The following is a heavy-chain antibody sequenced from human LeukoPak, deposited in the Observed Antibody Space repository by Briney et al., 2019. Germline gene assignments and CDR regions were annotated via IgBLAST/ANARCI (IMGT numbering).Heavy chain of an antibody. CDR2: IRYDGSNK. CDR3: AKDPNLYDSSGYPSTFDY. Sequence: TGGSLRLSCAASGFTFSSYGMHWVRQAPGKGLEWVAFIRYDGSNKYYADSVKGRLTISRDNSKNTLYLQMNSLRAEDTAVYYCAKDPNLYDSSGYPSTFDYWGQGTLVTVSS. J-gene: IGHJ4*02. CDR1: GFTFSSYG. D-gene: IGHD3-22*01. V-gene: IGHV3-30*02.